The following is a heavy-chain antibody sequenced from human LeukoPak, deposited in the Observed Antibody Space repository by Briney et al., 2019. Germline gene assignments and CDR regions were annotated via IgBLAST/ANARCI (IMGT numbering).Heavy chain of an antibody. CDR3: AKDKGNGDFAFDYYMDV. CDR1: GFTFRNYG. Sequence: GGSLRLSCAASGFTFRNYGMHWVRQAPGKGLEWVAVVRYDENNKYHADSVKGRFTISRDNSRDTLYLKMNSLRAEDTAIYYCAKDKGNGDFAFDYYMDVWGKGTTVTVSS. CDR2: VRYDENNK. D-gene: IGHD4-17*01. V-gene: IGHV3-30*02. J-gene: IGHJ6*03.